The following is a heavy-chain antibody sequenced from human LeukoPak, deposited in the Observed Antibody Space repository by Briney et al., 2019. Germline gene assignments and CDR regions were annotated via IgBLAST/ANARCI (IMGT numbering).Heavy chain of an antibody. CDR3: AKDGNGQFDY. Sequence: GGSLRLSCAASGFTFDDYAMHWVRQAPGKGLEWVSGISWNSGSIGYADSAKGRFTISRDNAKNSLYLQMSSLRAEDTALYYCAKDGNGQFDYWGQGTLVTVSS. V-gene: IGHV3-9*01. D-gene: IGHD2-8*01. CDR2: ISWNSGSI. CDR1: GFTFDDYA. J-gene: IGHJ4*02.